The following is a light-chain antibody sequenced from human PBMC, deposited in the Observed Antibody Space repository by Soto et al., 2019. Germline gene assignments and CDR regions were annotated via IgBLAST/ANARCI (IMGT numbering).Light chain of an antibody. Sequence: ENGLTQSPGTLSLSPGERATLSCRASQSVSSSYLAWYQQKPGQAPRLLIYGASSRATCIPVRFSGSGSGTDFTLTISRLEPEDFAVYYCQQYGSSPFTFGPGTKVDIK. V-gene: IGKV3-20*01. J-gene: IGKJ3*01. CDR3: QQYGSSPFT. CDR2: GAS. CDR1: QSVSSSY.